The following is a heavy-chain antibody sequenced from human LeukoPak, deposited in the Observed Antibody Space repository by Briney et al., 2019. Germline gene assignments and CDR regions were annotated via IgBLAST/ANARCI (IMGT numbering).Heavy chain of an antibody. CDR3: ARDRQSITIFGVLIPIYMDV. Sequence: SGGSLRLSCAASGFIFSSYTMNWVRRAPGKGLEWVSFISSSSSYIYHADSVKGRFIISRDNAKNSLYLQMNSLRAEDTAVYYCARDRQSITIFGVLIPIYMDVWGKGTTVTVSS. D-gene: IGHD3-3*01. J-gene: IGHJ6*03. V-gene: IGHV3-21*01. CDR1: GFIFSSYT. CDR2: ISSSSSYI.